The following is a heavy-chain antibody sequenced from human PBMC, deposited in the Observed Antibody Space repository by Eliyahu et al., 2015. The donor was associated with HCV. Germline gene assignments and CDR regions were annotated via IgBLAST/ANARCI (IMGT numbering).Heavy chain of an antibody. D-gene: IGHD3-9*01. V-gene: IGHV3-66*02. Sequence: EVQLVESGGGLVQPGGSLRLSCAASGFXVSSNXXGWVRQAPGKGLEXVSVIYSGGXTYYADSVKGRFTISRDNSKNTLYLQMNSLRAEDTAVYYCARDGRGDILTGYRLPYYGMDVWGQGTTVTVSS. CDR3: ARDGRGDILTGYRLPYYGMDV. CDR2: IYSGGXT. CDR1: GFXVSSNX. J-gene: IGHJ6*02.